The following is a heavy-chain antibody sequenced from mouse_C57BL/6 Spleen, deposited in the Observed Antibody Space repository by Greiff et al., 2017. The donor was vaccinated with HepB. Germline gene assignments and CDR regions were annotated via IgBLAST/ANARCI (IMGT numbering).Heavy chain of an antibody. CDR2: ISYDGSN. CDR3: ARDLITTVVAPYWYFDV. D-gene: IGHD1-1*01. J-gene: IGHJ1*03. CDR1: GYSITSGYY. Sequence: EVKLMESGPGLVKPSQSLSLTCSVPGYSITSGYYWNWIRQFPGNKLEWMGYISYDGSNNYNPSLKNRISITRDTSKNQFFLKLNSVTTEDTATYYCARDLITTVVAPYWYFDVWGTGTTVTVSS. V-gene: IGHV3-6*01.